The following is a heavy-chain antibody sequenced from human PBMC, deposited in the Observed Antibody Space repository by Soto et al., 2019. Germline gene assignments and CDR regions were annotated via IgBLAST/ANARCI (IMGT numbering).Heavy chain of an antibody. CDR2: INHSGST. J-gene: IGHJ4*02. CDR1: GGSFSGYY. CDR3: ARYSIVDTAMDY. D-gene: IGHD5-18*01. V-gene: IGHV4-34*01. Sequence: SETLSLTCAVYGGSFSGYYWSWIRQPPGKGLEWIGEINHSGSTNYNPSLKSRVTISVHTSKNQFSLKLSSVTAADTAVYYCARYSIVDTAMDYWGQGTLVTVS.